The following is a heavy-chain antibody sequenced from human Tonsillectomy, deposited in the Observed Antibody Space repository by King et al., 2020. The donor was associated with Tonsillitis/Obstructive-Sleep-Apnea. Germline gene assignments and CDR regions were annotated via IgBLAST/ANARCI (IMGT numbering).Heavy chain of an antibody. CDR1: GGSFSGYY. Sequence: VQLQQWGAGLLKPSETLSLTCAVYGGSFSGYYWSWIRQPPGKGLEWIGEINHSGSTNYNPSLKSRVTISVDTSKNQFSLKLSSVTAADTAVYYCASGGYGDYAYWGQGTLVTVSS. CDR2: INHSGST. J-gene: IGHJ4*02. CDR3: ASGGYGDYAY. D-gene: IGHD4-17*01. V-gene: IGHV4-34*01.